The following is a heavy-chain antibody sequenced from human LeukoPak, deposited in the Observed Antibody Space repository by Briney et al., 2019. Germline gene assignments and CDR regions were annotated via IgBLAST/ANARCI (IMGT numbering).Heavy chain of an antibody. D-gene: IGHD3-10*01. CDR1: GFTFSSYG. J-gene: IGHJ4*02. V-gene: IGHV3-33*01. CDR2: IWYDGSNK. Sequence: PGGSLRLSCAASGFTFSSYGMHWVRQAPGKGLEWVAVIWYDGSNKYYADSVKGRFTISRDNSKNTLYLQMNSLRAEDTAVYYCARAGEYRESYFDYWGQGTLVTVSS. CDR3: ARAGEYRESYFDY.